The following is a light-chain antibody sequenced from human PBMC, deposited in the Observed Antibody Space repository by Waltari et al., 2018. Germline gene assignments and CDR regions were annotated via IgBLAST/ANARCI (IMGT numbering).Light chain of an antibody. CDR2: ETS. CDR1: PNISKW. CDR3: QLYVAYPIT. J-gene: IGKJ5*01. Sequence: DIQMTQSPSTLSASLGDRVTITCRASPNISKWLAWYQQKPGKAPNLLIDETSSLESGVPSRFSGNGSGTEFTLTISSLHPDDFATVYCQLYVAYPITFGQGTRLEIK. V-gene: IGKV1-5*03.